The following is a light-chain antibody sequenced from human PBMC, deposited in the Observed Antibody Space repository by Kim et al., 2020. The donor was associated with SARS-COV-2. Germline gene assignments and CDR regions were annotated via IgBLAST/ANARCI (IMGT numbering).Light chain of an antibody. CDR1: QSVSSY. V-gene: IGKV3-11*01. CDR3: QQRRRT. CDR2: DAS. J-gene: IGKJ1*01. Sequence: TRPLSPGERATLSSRASQSVSSYVAWYQQKPGQAPRLLIYDASTRATGIPARFSGSGSGTDFTLTISSLEPEDFAVYYCQQRRRTFGQGTKVDIK.